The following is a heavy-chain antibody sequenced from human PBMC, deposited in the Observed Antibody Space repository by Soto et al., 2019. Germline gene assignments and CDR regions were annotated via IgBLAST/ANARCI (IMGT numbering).Heavy chain of an antibody. Sequence: QVQLVESGGGVVQPGRSLRLSCAASGFTFSSYGMHWVRQAPGKGLEWVAVISYDGSNKYYADSVKGRVTISRDNSKNTLYLQMNSLRAEDTAVYYCAKAESYYDFWSHFDYWGQGTLVTVSS. V-gene: IGHV3-30*18. D-gene: IGHD3-3*01. CDR1: GFTFSSYG. J-gene: IGHJ4*02. CDR3: AKAESYYDFWSHFDY. CDR2: ISYDGSNK.